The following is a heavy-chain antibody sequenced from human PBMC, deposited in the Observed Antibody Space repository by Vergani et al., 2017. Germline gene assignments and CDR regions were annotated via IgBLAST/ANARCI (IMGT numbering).Heavy chain of an antibody. J-gene: IGHJ4*02. Sequence: QVQLVDSGEGLVRPGESLKLSCEASGFPFSTYGRHWVRQAPGKGLEGVAFIQKDGIDKFYADSVRGRFTISRDISKNTLYLEMNSLSAEDTALYHCVKDHPVFDEWGRGTLVSVS. CDR2: IQKDGIDK. V-gene: IGHV3-30*02. CDR1: GFPFSTYG. CDR3: VKDHPVFDE.